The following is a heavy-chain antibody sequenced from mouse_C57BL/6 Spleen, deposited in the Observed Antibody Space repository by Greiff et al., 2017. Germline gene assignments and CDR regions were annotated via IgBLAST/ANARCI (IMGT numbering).Heavy chain of an antibody. D-gene: IGHD2-5*01. CDR3: ARSGIYSNYEYFDV. Sequence: VQLQQPGAELVKPGASVKLSCKASGYTFTSYWMQWVKQRPGQGLEWIGEIDPSDSYTNYNQKFKGKATLTVDTSSSTAYMQLSSLTSEDSAVYYCARSGIYSNYEYFDVWGTGTTVTVSS. V-gene: IGHV1-50*01. J-gene: IGHJ1*03. CDR1: GYTFTSYW. CDR2: IDPSDSYT.